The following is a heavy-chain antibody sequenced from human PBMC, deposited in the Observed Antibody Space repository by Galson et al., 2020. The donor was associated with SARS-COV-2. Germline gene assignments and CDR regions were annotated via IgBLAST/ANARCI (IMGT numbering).Heavy chain of an antibody. CDR3: ARGAREATHDSSGYYYGRYWYFDL. CDR2: MNPNSGNT. V-gene: IGHV1-8*02. J-gene: IGHJ2*01. CDR1: GYTFTSYD. Sequence: ASVKVSCKASGYTFTSYDINWVRQATGQGLEWMGWMNPNSGNTGYAQKFQGRVTMTRNTSISTAYMELSSLRSEDTAVYYCARGAREATHDSSGYYYGRYWYFDLWGRGTLVTVSS. D-gene: IGHD3-22*01.